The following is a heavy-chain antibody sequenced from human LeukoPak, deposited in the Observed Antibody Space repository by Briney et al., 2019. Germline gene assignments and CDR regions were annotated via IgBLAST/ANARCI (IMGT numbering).Heavy chain of an antibody. D-gene: IGHD4-17*01. J-gene: IGHJ6*03. V-gene: IGHV4-34*01. CDR3: ARHQAVNYYYYYMDV. CDR2: INHSGRT. Sequence: SETLSLTCAVYGGFFSGYYWSWIRQPPRKGLEWIGEINHSGRTNYNPSLKGRVTISVETSKNQFSLKLSSVTAADTAVYYCARHQAVNYYYYYMDVWGKGTTVTVSS. CDR1: GGFFSGYY.